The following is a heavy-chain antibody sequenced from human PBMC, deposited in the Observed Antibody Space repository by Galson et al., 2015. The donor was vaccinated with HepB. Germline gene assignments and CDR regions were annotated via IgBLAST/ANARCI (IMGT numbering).Heavy chain of an antibody. Sequence: SVKVSCKASGGTFSSYSINWVRQAPGQGLEWMGRIVPILDITNYAQRFQDRVTITADKSTSTAYLELSSLRSEDTAFYYCATGGTSYGMDVWGQGATVTVSS. D-gene: IGHD3-16*01. CDR3: ATGGTSYGMDV. CDR1: GGTFSSYS. CDR2: IVPILDIT. V-gene: IGHV1-69*02. J-gene: IGHJ6*02.